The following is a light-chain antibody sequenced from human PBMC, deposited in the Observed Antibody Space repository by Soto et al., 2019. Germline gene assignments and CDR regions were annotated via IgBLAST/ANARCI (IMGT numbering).Light chain of an antibody. V-gene: IGLV2-14*03. CDR1: SSDIGYYNY. Sequence: QSALTQPASVSGSPGQSITISCTGTSSDIGYYNYVSWYQQHPGKAPKLMIYDVTNRPSGVSSRFSGSKSGNTASLTISGLQDEDEADYYCNSYTTSSTRVFGGGTKVTVL. CDR3: NSYTTSSTRV. CDR2: DVT. J-gene: IGLJ3*02.